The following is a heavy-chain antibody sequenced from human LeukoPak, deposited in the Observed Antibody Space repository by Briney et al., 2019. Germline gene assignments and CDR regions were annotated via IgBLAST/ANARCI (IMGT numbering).Heavy chain of an antibody. J-gene: IGHJ4*02. CDR3: ARGVWSSHNKEYFLDY. Sequence: GASVKASCKTSGYTFDIYAMNWVRQAPGQRPEWMGWINAGNGKTKYSQSFQGRVTITRDTSARTAYMELSSLRSEDTAVYYCARGVWSSHNKEYFLDYWGQGTPVTVSS. CDR1: GYTFDIYA. D-gene: IGHD2-2*01. CDR2: INAGNGKT. V-gene: IGHV1-3*01.